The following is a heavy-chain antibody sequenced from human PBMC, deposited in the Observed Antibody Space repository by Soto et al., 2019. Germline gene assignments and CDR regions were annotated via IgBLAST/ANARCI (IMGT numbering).Heavy chain of an antibody. CDR2: IYSGGST. CDR1: GFTVSSNY. V-gene: IGHV3-66*01. CDR3: ARVSWGMATQGGVGAFDI. D-gene: IGHD3-16*01. J-gene: IGHJ3*02. Sequence: EVQLVESGGGLVQPGGSLRLSCAASGFTVSSNYMSWVRQAPGKGQEWVSVIYSGGSTYYADSVKGRFTISRDNSKNTLYLQRNSLGAEDTAVYYCARVSWGMATQGGVGAFDIWGQGKWSPSLQ.